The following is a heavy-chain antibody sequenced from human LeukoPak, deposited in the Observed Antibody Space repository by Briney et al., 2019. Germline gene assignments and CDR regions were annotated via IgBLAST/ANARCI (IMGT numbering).Heavy chain of an antibody. D-gene: IGHD1-26*01. Sequence: PGGSLRLSCAASGFTFSSYAMHWVRQAPGKGLEWVAVISYDGSNKYYADSVKGRFTISRDNSKNTLYLQMNSLRAEDAAVYYCARAWELPDYWGQGTLVTVSS. CDR2: ISYDGSNK. CDR1: GFTFSSYA. J-gene: IGHJ4*02. CDR3: ARAWELPDY. V-gene: IGHV3-30-3*01.